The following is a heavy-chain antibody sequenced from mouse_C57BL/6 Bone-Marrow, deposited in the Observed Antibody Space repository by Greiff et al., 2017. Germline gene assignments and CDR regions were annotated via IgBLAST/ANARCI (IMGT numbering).Heavy chain of an antibody. J-gene: IGHJ3*01. CDR3: ARYDGYPAWFAY. D-gene: IGHD2-3*01. CDR1: GYTFTSYW. CDR2: IYPGSGST. Sequence: QVQLQQPGAELVKPGASVKMSCKASGYTFTSYWITWVKQRPGQGLEWIGDIYPGSGSTNYNEKFKSKATLTVDTSSSTAYMQLSSLTSEDSAVYYCARYDGYPAWFAYWGQGTLVTVSA. V-gene: IGHV1-55*01.